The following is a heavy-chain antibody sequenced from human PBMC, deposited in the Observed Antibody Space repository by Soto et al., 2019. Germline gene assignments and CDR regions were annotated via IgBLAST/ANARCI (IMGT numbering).Heavy chain of an antibody. V-gene: IGHV3-30-3*01. CDR2: ISYDGSNK. Sequence: GGSLRLSCAASGFTFSSYVMHWVRQAPGKGLEWVAVISYDGSNKYYADSVKGRFTISRDNSKNTLYLQMNSLRAEDTAVYYCARDVSGWYGMDVWGQGTTVTVSS. D-gene: IGHD6-19*01. CDR1: GFTFSSYV. J-gene: IGHJ6*02. CDR3: ARDVSGWYGMDV.